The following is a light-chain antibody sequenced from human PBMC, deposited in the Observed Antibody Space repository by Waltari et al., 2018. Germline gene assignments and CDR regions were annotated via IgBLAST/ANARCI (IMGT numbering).Light chain of an antibody. Sequence: QSALTQPASVSGSPGQSITISCTGTSTDVGRYNFVSWYQQHPGKAPQLIIYAVTNRHSGAFHRFSGSKSGNTASLTISGLQPDDEADYYCSSYTATNSLWVFGTGTTLTVL. CDR1: STDVGRYNF. J-gene: IGLJ1*01. CDR3: SSYTATNSLWV. CDR2: AVT. V-gene: IGLV2-14*03.